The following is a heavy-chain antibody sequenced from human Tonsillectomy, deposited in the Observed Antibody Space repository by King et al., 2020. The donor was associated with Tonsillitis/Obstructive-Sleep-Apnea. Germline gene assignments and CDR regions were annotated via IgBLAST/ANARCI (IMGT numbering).Heavy chain of an antibody. J-gene: IGHJ4*02. D-gene: IGHD3-10*01. CDR2: ISGSGGST. CDR1: GFTFSSYA. CDR3: AKAETWFGELSPSYFDY. V-gene: IGHV3-23*04. Sequence: VQLVESGGGLVQPGGSLSLSCAASGFTFSSYAMSWVRQAPGKGLEWVLAISGSGGSTYYADSVKGRFNISRDNSKNTLYLQMDSLRAEDTAVYYCAKAETWFGELSPSYFDYWGQGTVVTVSS.